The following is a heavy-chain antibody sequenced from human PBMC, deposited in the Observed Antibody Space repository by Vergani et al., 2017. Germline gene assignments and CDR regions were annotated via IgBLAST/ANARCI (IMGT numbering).Heavy chain of an antibody. CDR3: ASMAPDYYDSSGHRYYYYYMDV. D-gene: IGHD3-22*01. V-gene: IGHV4-34*01. CDR2: INHSGST. J-gene: IGHJ6*03. Sequence: QVQLQQWGAGLLKPSETLSLTCAVYGGSFSGYYWSWIRQPPGKGLEWIGEINHSGSTNYNPSLKSRVTISVDTSKNQFSLKLSSVTAADTAVYYCASMAPDYYDSSGHRYYYYYMDVWGKGP. CDR1: GGSFSGYY.